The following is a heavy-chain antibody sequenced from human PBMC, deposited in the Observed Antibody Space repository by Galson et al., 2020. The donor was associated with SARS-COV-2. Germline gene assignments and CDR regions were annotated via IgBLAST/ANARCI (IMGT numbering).Heavy chain of an antibody. CDR3: EGTSGSYPGPN. J-gene: IGHJ4*02. Sequence: GGSLRLSCAASGFTFSSYWMHWVRQPPGKGLVWVSRINTDGSSTSYMDSVKGRFTISRDNAKNTLYLQMNSLRAEDTAVYYCEGTSGSYPGPNWGQGTLVTVSS. CDR2: INTDGSST. D-gene: IGHD1-26*01. V-gene: IGHV3-74*01. CDR1: GFTFSSYW.